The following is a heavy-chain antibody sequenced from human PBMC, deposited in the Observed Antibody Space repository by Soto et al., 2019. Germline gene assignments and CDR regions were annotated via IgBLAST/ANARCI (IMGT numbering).Heavy chain of an antibody. CDR3: ARGGDFWSGSPPYYDSGMDV. J-gene: IGHJ6*02. V-gene: IGHV3-30-3*01. CDR1: GFTFSSYA. Sequence: QVQLVESGGGVVQPGRSLRLSCAASGFTFSSYAMHWVRQAPGKGLGWVAVISYDGSNKYYADSVKGRFTISRDNSKNTLYLQMNSMRAEDTAVYYCARGGDFWSGSPPYYDSGMDVWGPGTTVTVSS. CDR2: ISYDGSNK. D-gene: IGHD3-3*01.